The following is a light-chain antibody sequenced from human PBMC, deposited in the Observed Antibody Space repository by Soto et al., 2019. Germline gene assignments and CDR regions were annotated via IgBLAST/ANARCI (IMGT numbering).Light chain of an antibody. V-gene: IGKV3-11*01. Sequence: EVVLTQSPGTLYLSPGERATLSCRASQSVKDYLAWYQQKPGQPPRLLIFDASNRATGFPARFSGVGSGTDFTLTISSLEPEDFAVYYCQQRANWPPTFGGGTKLEI. CDR3: QQRANWPPT. CDR2: DAS. J-gene: IGKJ4*01. CDR1: QSVKDY.